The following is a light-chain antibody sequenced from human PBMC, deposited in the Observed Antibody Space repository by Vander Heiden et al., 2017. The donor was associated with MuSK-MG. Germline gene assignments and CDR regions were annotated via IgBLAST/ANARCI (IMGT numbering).Light chain of an antibody. CDR2: KAS. V-gene: IGKV1-5*03. CDR1: QSIRSW. CDR3: QQYNSNPGT. J-gene: IGKJ1*01. Sequence: DIQMTQSPSTLSVSVGDRVTITCKASQSIRSWLAWYQQKPGKAPKLLIYKASNLESGVPSRFSGSGYGTEFTLTISSLEPDDFASYYCQQYNSNPGTFGQGTKVEIK.